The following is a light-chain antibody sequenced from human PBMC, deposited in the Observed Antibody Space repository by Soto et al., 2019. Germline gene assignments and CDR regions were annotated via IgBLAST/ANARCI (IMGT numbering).Light chain of an antibody. V-gene: IGKV3-15*01. CDR2: GAS. CDR1: QSVSSN. Sequence: EIVMTQSPATLSVSPGERATLSCRASQSVSSNLAWYQQKPGQAPRLLIYGASTRATGIPARFSGSVSGTEFTLPISSLQSEDFAVYDCHQYNNWPPFLTFGGGTKVEIK. J-gene: IGKJ4*01. CDR3: HQYNNWPPFLT.